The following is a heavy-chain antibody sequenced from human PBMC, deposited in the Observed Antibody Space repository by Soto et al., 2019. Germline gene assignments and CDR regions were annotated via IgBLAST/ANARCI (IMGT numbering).Heavy chain of an antibody. Sequence: GASVKVSCKASGYTFTSYDINWVRQATGQGLEWMGIINPSGGSTSYAQKFQGRVTMTRDTSTSTVYMELSSLRSEDTAVYYCARDDILGGGYYYYMDVWGKGTTVTVSS. CDR1: GYTFTSYD. J-gene: IGHJ6*03. D-gene: IGHD2-21*01. CDR3: ARDDILGGGYYYYMDV. CDR2: INPSGGST. V-gene: IGHV1-46*03.